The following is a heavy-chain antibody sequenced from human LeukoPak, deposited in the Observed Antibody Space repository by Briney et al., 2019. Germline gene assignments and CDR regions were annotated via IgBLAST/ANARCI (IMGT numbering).Heavy chain of an antibody. J-gene: IGHJ4*02. CDR3: ASLGAVAGSDY. CDR2: INLSGST. CDR1: GGSFSGYY. Sequence: SENLSLTCAVYGGSFSGYYWSWIRQPPGKGLEWIGEINLSGSTNYNPSLKSRVTISVDTSKNQFSLKLSSVTAADTAVYYCASLGAVAGSDYWGQGTLVTVSS. V-gene: IGHV4-34*01. D-gene: IGHD6-19*01.